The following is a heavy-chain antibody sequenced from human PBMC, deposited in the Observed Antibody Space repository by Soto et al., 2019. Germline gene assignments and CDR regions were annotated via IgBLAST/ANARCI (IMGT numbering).Heavy chain of an antibody. CDR2: ISAYNGNT. V-gene: IGHV1-18*04. CDR1: GYTFTRYG. CDR3: ARVARLSEGPGY. J-gene: IGHJ4*02. Sequence: ASVKVSFKAPGYTFTRYGISWLRQAPGQGLEWMGWISAYNGNTNYAQKLQGRVTMTTDTSTSTAYMELRSLRSDDTAVYYCARVARLSEGPGYWGQGTLVTVSS.